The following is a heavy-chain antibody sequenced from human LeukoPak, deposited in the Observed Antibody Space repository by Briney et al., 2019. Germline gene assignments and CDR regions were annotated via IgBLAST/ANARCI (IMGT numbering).Heavy chain of an antibody. CDR3: ARDLRGAMVTVTGHYFDY. CDR2: ISAYNGNT. J-gene: IGHJ4*02. D-gene: IGHD3-10*01. V-gene: IGHV1-18*01. Sequence: ASVTVSCKASGYTFTSYGISWVRQAPGQGLEWMGWISAYNGNTNYAQKLQGRVTMTTDTSKSTAYMELRSLRSDDTAVYYCARDLRGAMVTVTGHYFDYWGQGTLVTVSS. CDR1: GYTFTSYG.